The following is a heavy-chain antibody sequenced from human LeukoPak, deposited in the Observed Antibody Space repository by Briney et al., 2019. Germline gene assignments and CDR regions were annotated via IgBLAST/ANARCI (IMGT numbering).Heavy chain of an antibody. J-gene: IGHJ4*02. V-gene: IGHV4-39*01. CDR1: GGSISSSSYY. Sequence: PSETLSLTCTVSGGSISSSSYYWGWIRQPPGKGLEWIGSIYYSRSTYYNPSLKSRVTISVDTSKNQFSLKLSSVTAADTAVYYCARLARYCSSTSCHVVDYWGQGTLVTVSS. D-gene: IGHD2-2*01. CDR2: IYYSRST. CDR3: ARLARYCSSTSCHVVDY.